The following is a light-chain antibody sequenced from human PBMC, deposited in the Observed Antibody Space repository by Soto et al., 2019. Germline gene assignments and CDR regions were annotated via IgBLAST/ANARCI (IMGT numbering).Light chain of an antibody. J-gene: IGKJ4*01. CDR3: QQYNNWPPLT. CDR2: RAS. CDR1: QTVNSN. Sequence: EIVMTQSPATLSVSPGERATLSCRASQTVNSNLAWYQQKPGQAPRLLIYRASTRATGIPARFSGSGSGTEFTLTISSLQSEDFAVYYCQQYNNWPPLTFGGGTKVEI. V-gene: IGKV3-15*01.